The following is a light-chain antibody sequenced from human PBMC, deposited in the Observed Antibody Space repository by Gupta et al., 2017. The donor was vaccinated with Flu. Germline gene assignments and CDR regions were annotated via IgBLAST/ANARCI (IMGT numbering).Light chain of an antibody. V-gene: IGLV1-51*02. CDR2: ENN. Sequence: KVTISCTGKSYNIGNKDVAWYQHLPGQAPILIIYENNKRPSGIPDRFSGSKSGTSATLTISGVEAGDEADYYCQKWDNSLGVWVFGGGTKLTVL. CDR3: QKWDNSLGVWV. CDR1: SYNIGNKD. J-gene: IGLJ3*02.